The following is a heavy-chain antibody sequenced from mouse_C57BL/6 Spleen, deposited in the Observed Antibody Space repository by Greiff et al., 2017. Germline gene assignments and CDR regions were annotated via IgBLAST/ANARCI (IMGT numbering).Heavy chain of an antibody. CDR3: ARDTPVFDY. V-gene: IGHV1-64*01. CDR2: IHPNPGST. CDR1: GYTFTSYW. Sequence: QVQLQQSGAELVKPGASVKLSCKASGYTFTSYWMHWVKQRPGQGLEWIGMIHPNPGSTHSNEKFKSKATLTVDKSSSTAYMQLSSLTSEDSAVYYCARDTPVFDYWGRGTTHTVST. J-gene: IGHJ2*01.